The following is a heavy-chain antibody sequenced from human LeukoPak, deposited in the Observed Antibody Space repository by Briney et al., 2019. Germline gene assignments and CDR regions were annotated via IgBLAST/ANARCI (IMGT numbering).Heavy chain of an antibody. J-gene: IGHJ4*02. V-gene: IGHV1-69*04. CDR3: ARAYGSLGAFDY. CDR2: IIPILGIA. CDR1: GGTFSSYA. D-gene: IGHD3-10*01. Sequence: SVKVSCKASGGTFSSYAISWVRQAPGQGLEWMGRIIPILGIANYAQKFQGRVTITADKSTSTAYMELSSLRSEDTAVYYCARAYGSLGAFDYWGQRTLVTLSS.